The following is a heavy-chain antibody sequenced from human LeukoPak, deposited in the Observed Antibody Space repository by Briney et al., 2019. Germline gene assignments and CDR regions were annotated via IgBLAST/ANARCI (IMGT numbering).Heavy chain of an antibody. D-gene: IGHD1-14*01. CDR2: IIPIFGTG. Sequence: ASVKVSCKASGGTFSSYAISWVRQAPGQGLEWMGRIIPIFGTGNYAQKLQGRVTITTDESTSTAYMELSSLRSEDTAVYYCASGPRNYYYMDVWGKGTTVTVSS. CDR1: GGTFSSYA. J-gene: IGHJ6*03. CDR3: ASGPRNYYYMDV. V-gene: IGHV1-69*05.